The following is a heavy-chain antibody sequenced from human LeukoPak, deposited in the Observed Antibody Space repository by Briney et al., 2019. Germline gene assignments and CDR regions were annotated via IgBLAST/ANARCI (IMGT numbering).Heavy chain of an antibody. CDR2: FDPEDGET. J-gene: IGHJ6*03. Sequence: ASVKVSCKVSGYTLTELSMHWVRQAPGKGLEWMGGFDPEDGETIYAQKFQGRVTMTEDTSTDTAYMELSSLRSEDTAVYYCATGVPAAYYYYYYMDVWGKGTTVTVSS. CDR1: GYTLTELS. D-gene: IGHD2-2*01. V-gene: IGHV1-24*01. CDR3: ATGVPAAYYYYYYMDV.